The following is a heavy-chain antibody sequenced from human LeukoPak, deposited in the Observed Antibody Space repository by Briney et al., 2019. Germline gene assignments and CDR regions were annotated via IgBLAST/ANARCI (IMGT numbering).Heavy chain of an antibody. CDR1: GFTFGDYA. CDR2: IRSKAYGGTT. V-gene: IGHV3-49*03. D-gene: IGHD3-22*01. Sequence: GRSLRLSCTASGFTFGDYAMSWFRQAPGKGLEWVGFIRSKAYGGTTDYAAPVKGRFTISRDDSKNTLYLQMNSLKTEDTAVYYCTTDSHYYDSSGWSNFDYWGQGTLVTVSS. J-gene: IGHJ4*02. CDR3: TTDSHYYDSSGWSNFDY.